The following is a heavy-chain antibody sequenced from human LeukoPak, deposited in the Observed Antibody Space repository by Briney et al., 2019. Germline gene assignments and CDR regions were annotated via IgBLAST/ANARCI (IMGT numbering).Heavy chain of an antibody. D-gene: IGHD3-3*01. CDR3: ARLDFWSGYDAE. J-gene: IGHJ4*02. Sequence: SETLSLTCTVSGGSISSSSYYWGWIRQPPGKGLEWIGSIYYSGSTYYNPSLKSRVTISVDTSKNQFSLKLSSVTAADTAVYYCARLDFWSGYDAEWGQGTLVTVSS. CDR2: IYYSGST. V-gene: IGHV4-39*01. CDR1: GGSISSSSYY.